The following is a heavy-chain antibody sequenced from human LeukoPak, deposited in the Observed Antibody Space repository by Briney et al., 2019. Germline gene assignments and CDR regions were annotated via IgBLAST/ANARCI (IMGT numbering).Heavy chain of an antibody. CDR3: ARDHLANLASRLFDP. V-gene: IGHV4-38-2*02. CDR2: IHHSGST. D-gene: IGHD3-3*01. CDR1: GYSISSGYY. Sequence: PSETLSLTCTVSGYSISSGYYWGWIRQPPGKGLEWIGSIHHSGSTNYNPSLKSRVTISVDTSKNQFSLKLSSVTAADTAVYYCARDHLANLASRLFDPWGQGTLVTVSS. J-gene: IGHJ5*02.